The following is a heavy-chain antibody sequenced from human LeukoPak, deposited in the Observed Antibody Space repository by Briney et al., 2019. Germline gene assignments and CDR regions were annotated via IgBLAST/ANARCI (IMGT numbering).Heavy chain of an antibody. D-gene: IGHD3-10*01. J-gene: IGHJ4*02. V-gene: IGHV3-23*01. Sequence: GGSLRLSCVGSGFTFRSHAMSWVRQAPEKGLEFVSGIYENGGTTYYADSVKGRFTISRDNSKNTLYLQMNSLRAEDTAVYYCAKESLLWFGELWEGYFDYWGQGTLVTVSS. CDR1: GFTFRSHA. CDR2: IYENGGTT. CDR3: AKESLLWFGELWEGYFDY.